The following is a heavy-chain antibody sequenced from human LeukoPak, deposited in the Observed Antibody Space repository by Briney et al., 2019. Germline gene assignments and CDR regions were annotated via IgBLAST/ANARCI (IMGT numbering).Heavy chain of an antibody. V-gene: IGHV3-23*01. Sequence: GGSLRLSCAASGFTFSSYAMSWVRQAPGKGLEWVSVISGSGGSTDYADSVKGRFTISRDNSKNTLYLQMNSLRAEDTAVYYCAKSITFGGVITYPFDYWGQGTLVTVSS. CDR1: GFTFSSYA. D-gene: IGHD3-16*02. J-gene: IGHJ4*02. CDR3: AKSITFGGVITYPFDY. CDR2: ISGSGGST.